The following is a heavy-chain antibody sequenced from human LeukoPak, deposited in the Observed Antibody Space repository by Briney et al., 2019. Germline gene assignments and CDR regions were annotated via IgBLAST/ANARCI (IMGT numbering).Heavy chain of an antibody. D-gene: IGHD2-2*01. Sequence: GASVKVSCKASGYTFTHYYMHWVRQAPGQGLEWLGVINPSGGNTTFAQKFQGRVTMTRDTSTNTVYMELSSLRSEDTAVYYCARDQVIVVVPVSSSRVPSPVDLNYYFYGMDVWGQGTTVTVSS. CDR1: GYTFTHYY. V-gene: IGHV1-46*01. CDR3: ARDQVIVVVPVSSSRVPSPVDLNYYFYGMDV. CDR2: INPSGGNT. J-gene: IGHJ6*02.